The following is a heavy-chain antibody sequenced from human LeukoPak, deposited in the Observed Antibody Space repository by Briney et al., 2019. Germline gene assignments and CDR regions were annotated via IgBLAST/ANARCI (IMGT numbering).Heavy chain of an antibody. Sequence: ASVKVSCKASGGTFSSYAFSWVRQAPGQGLEWMGRIIPILGIGNYAQKFQGRVTITADKSTSTAYMELSSLRSEDTAVYYCARDTSPLYYYYGMDVWGQGTTVTVSS. CDR2: IIPILGIG. V-gene: IGHV1-69*04. D-gene: IGHD3-16*01. CDR3: ARDTSPLYYYYGMDV. CDR1: GGTFSSYA. J-gene: IGHJ6*02.